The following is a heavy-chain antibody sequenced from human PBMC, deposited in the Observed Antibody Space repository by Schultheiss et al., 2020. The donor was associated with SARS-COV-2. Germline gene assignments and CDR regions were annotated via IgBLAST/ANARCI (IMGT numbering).Heavy chain of an antibody. CDR2: ISGSGGST. J-gene: IGHJ4*02. Sequence: GGSLRLSCAASGFTFSSYAMSWVRQAPGKGLEWVSAISGSGGSTYYADSVKGRFTISRDNSKNTLYLQMNSLRTEDTAVYYCARLGYCFITSCYQNDYWGQGTLVTVSS. CDR3: ARLGYCFITSCYQNDY. CDR1: GFTFSSYA. V-gene: IGHV3-23*01. D-gene: IGHD2-2*01.